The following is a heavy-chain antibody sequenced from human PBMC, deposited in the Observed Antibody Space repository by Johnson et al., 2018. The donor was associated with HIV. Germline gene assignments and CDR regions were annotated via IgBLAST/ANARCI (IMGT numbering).Heavy chain of an antibody. Sequence: VQLVESGGGVVQPGRSLRLSCAASGVTFSSHAMHWVRQAPGKGLDWVTVISYDGSNKYYADSVKGRFTISRDNSKNTLYLQMNSLRAEDTAVYYCVKLPVAPSYGAFDIWGQGTMVTVSS. V-gene: IGHV3-30-3*02. CDR1: GVTFSSHA. CDR3: VKLPVAPSYGAFDI. J-gene: IGHJ3*02. CDR2: ISYDGSNK. D-gene: IGHD6-19*01.